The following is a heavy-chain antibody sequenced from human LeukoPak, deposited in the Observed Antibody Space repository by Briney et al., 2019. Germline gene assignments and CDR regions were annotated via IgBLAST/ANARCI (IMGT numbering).Heavy chain of an antibody. CDR2: ITTSSSYV. V-gene: IGHV3-21*01. CDR1: GFTFSSYG. J-gene: IGHJ6*03. Sequence: GGSLRLSCAASGFTFSSYGMSWVRQAPGKGLEWVSSITTSSSYVFYADSVRGRFTISRDNAENSLYLQMNSLRDDDTAVYYCARDPYSGDYGPYYYYYMDVWGKGTTVTVSS. CDR3: ARDPYSGDYGPYYYYYMDV. D-gene: IGHD5-12*01.